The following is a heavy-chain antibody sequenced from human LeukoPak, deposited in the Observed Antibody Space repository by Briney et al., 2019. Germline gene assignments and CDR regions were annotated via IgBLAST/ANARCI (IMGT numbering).Heavy chain of an antibody. J-gene: IGHJ4*02. D-gene: IGHD2-2*03. V-gene: IGHV3-33*01. CDR3: ARASWISSADAVW. CDR2: IWYDGSNK. CDR1: GFTFSSYG. Sequence: AGRSLRLSCAASGFTFSSYGMHWVRQAPGKGLEWVAVIWYDGSNKYYADSVKGRFTLSRDDSRNTVYLQLNNLRVDDTAVYYCARASWISSADAVWWGQGTLVTVSS.